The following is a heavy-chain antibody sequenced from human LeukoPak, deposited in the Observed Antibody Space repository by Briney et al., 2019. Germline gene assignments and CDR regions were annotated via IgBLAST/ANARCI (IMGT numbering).Heavy chain of an antibody. D-gene: IGHD5-12*01. CDR1: GGSISSYY. V-gene: IGHV4-59*01. J-gene: IGHJ3*02. CDR3: ARASSGYDTFDI. CDR2: IYYSGST. Sequence: PSETLSLTCTVSGGSISSYYWSWIRQPPGKGQEWIGYIYYSGSTNYNPSLKSRVTISVDTSKNQFSLKLSSVTAADTAVYYCARASSGYDTFDIWGQGTMVTVSS.